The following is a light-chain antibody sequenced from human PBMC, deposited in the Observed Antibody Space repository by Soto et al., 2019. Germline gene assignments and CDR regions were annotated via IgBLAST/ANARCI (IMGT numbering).Light chain of an antibody. CDR3: AAWDDSLRGHWA. CDR2: SND. CDR1: SSNIGNTY. Sequence: QAVVTQSPSASGTPGQRVTISCSGSSSNIGNTYVNWYQQFPGTAPKLLIFSNDHRPSGVPDRFSGSKSGTSAYLAISGLRSEDEADYYCAAWDDSLRGHWAFGGGTKLTVL. V-gene: IGLV1-47*02. J-gene: IGLJ3*02.